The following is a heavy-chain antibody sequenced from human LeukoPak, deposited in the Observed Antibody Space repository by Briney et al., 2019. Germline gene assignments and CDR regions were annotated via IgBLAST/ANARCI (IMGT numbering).Heavy chain of an antibody. Sequence: GESLQISCAASGFTFSSYGMHWVRQAPGKGMEWVAVISYDGSEQYYADSVKGRFTISRDNSKNTLYLQMNSLRTEDTAVYYCAKDLRDDRRSYYFDSWGLGTLVTVSS. J-gene: IGHJ4*02. CDR2: ISYDGSEQ. CDR1: GFTFSSYG. V-gene: IGHV3-30*18. D-gene: IGHD3-22*01. CDR3: AKDLRDDRRSYYFDS.